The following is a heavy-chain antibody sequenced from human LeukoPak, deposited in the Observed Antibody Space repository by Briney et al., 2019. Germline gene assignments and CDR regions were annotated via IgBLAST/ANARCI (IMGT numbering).Heavy chain of an antibody. J-gene: IGHJ4*02. V-gene: IGHV3-53*01. CDR1: GFTVSSNY. D-gene: IGHD1-26*01. CDR2: IYETGNT. CDR3: AKGGKWDVTPFDY. Sequence: SGGSLRLSCAVSGFTVSSNYMSWVRQPPGKGLEWISIIYETGNTKYADSVKGRFTISRDNSKNTLYLQVNSLRAEDTAVYYCAKGGKWDVTPFDYWGQGTLVTVSS.